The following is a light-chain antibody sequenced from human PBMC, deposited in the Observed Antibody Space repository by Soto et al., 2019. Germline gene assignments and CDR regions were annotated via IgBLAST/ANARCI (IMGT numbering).Light chain of an antibody. V-gene: IGKV3-20*01. CDR1: QSVNSGY. J-gene: IGKJ4*01. CDR2: GAS. CDR3: QQYASSPALT. Sequence: EIVLTQSPGTLSLSPGERATLSCRASQSVNSGYLAWYQQKPGQAPRLLIYGASSRATGIPDRFSGSGSGTDFTLTISRLEPEDFAVYYCQQYASSPALTFGGGTKVESK.